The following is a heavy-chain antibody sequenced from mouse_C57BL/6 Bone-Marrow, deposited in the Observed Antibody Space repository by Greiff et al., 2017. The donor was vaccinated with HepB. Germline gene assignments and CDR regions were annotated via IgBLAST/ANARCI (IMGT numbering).Heavy chain of an antibody. CDR3: ARGEFYYYGSAWFAY. D-gene: IGHD1-1*01. CDR2: IDPSDSET. CDR1: GYTFTSYW. Sequence: QVQLKQPGAELVRPGSSVKLSCKASGYTFTSYWMHWVKQRPIQGLEWIGNIDPSDSETHYNQKFKDKATLTVDKSSSTAYMQLSSLTSEDSAVYYCARGEFYYYGSAWFAYWGQGTLVTVSA. J-gene: IGHJ3*01. V-gene: IGHV1-52*01.